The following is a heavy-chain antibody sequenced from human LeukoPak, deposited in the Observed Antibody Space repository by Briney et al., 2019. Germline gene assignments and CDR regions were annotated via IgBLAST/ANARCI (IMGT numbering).Heavy chain of an antibody. CDR3: ARHPKYSSSWYSFDY. D-gene: IGHD6-13*01. Sequence: SETLSLTCTVSGGSISSYYWSWIRQPPGKGLEWFGYIYYSGSTNYNPSLKSRVTISVDTSKNQFSLKLSSVTAADTAVYYCARHPKYSSSWYSFDYWGQGTLVTVSS. V-gene: IGHV4-59*08. J-gene: IGHJ4*02. CDR2: IYYSGST. CDR1: GGSISSYY.